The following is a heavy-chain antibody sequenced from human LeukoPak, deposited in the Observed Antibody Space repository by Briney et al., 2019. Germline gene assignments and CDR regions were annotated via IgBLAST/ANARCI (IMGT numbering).Heavy chain of an antibody. Sequence: SQTLSLTCTVSGGSISSGSYYWSWIRQPAGKGLEWIGRIYTSGSTNYNPSLKSRVTISVDTSKNQFSLKLSSVTAADTAVYYCASTNVDTAMVFDYWGQGTLVTVSS. CDR2: IYTSGST. V-gene: IGHV4-61*02. CDR1: GGSISSGSYY. D-gene: IGHD5-18*01. J-gene: IGHJ4*02. CDR3: ASTNVDTAMVFDY.